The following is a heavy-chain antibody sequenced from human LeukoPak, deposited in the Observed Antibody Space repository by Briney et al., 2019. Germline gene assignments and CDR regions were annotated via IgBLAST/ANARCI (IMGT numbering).Heavy chain of an antibody. V-gene: IGHV4-31*03. CDR3: ATARSGSYFFRFDY. CDR1: GGSISSGGYY. J-gene: IGHJ4*02. CDR2: IYYSGST. D-gene: IGHD1-26*01. Sequence: SQTLSLTCTVSGGSISSGGYYWSWIRQHPGKGLEWIGYIYYSGSTSYNPSLKSRVTISVDTSKNQFSLKLSSVAAADTAVYYCATARSGSYFFRFDYWGQGTLVTVSS.